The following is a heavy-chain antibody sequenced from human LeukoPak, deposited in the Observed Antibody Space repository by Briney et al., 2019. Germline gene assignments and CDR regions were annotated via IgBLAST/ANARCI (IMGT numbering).Heavy chain of an antibody. V-gene: IGHV1-46*01. J-gene: IGHJ6*03. Sequence: ASVKVSCKASGYTFTRYYMHWVRQAPGQGLEWMGIISPSGASTSYAQKLQGRVTMTTDTSTSTAYMELRSLRSDDTAVYYCARDLGDRYYYYYMDVWGKGTTVTVSS. D-gene: IGHD3-10*01. CDR1: GYTFTRYY. CDR2: ISPSGAST. CDR3: ARDLGDRYYYYYMDV.